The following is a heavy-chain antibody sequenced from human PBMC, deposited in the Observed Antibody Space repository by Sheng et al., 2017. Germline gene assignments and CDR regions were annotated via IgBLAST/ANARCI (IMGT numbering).Heavy chain of an antibody. V-gene: IGHV4-39*07. CDR2: IYYSGST. J-gene: IGHJ4*02. D-gene: IGHD5-18*01. CDR1: SGSISSSGYY. Sequence: QLQLQESGPGLVKPSETLSLTCTVSSGSISSSGYYWGWIRQPPGKGLEWIGSIYYSGSTHYNPSLKSRVTISVDTSKNRFSLKLSSVTAADTAVYYCARDDSYGYGYFDYWGQGNAGHRLV. CDR3: ARDDSYGYGYFDY.